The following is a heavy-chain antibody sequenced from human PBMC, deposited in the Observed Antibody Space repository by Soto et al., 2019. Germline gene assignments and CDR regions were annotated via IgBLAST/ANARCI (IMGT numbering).Heavy chain of an antibody. CDR2: IYYSGST. V-gene: IGHV4-39*01. Sequence: PSETLSLTCTVSGGSISSSSYYWGWIRQPPGKGLEWIGSIYYSGSTYYNPSLKSRVTISVDTSKNQFSLKLSSVTAADTAVYYCARQGYGSGSYRAYYYYGMDVWGRGTTVTV. CDR3: ARQGYGSGSYRAYYYYGMDV. J-gene: IGHJ6*02. D-gene: IGHD3-10*01. CDR1: GGSISSSSYY.